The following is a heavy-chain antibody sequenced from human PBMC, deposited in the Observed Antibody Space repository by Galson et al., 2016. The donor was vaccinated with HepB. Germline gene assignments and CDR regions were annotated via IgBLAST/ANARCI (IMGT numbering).Heavy chain of an antibody. CDR3: ARLGHAAAADY. J-gene: IGHJ4*02. Sequence: ETLSLTCTVSGSSIESSNYYWGWIRQPPGKGLEWIGNFFYGRSTYYNLSLKSRVTISVDTSKSQFSLKVTSVTAADTAVYYCARLGHAAAADYWGQGTLVTVSS. CDR1: GSSIESSNYY. CDR2: FFYGRST. D-gene: IGHD6-13*01. V-gene: IGHV4-39*01.